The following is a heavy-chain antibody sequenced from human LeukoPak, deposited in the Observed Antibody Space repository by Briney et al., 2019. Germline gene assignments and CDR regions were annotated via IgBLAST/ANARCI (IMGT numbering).Heavy chain of an antibody. CDR1: GGSISSSSYY. V-gene: IGHV4-39*07. D-gene: IGHD3-9*01. CDR2: IYYSGST. CDR3: AREAGYYDILTGYYGPSWFDP. J-gene: IGHJ5*02. Sequence: PSETLSLTCTVSGGSISSSSYYWGWIRQPPGKGLEWIGTIYYSGSTYYNPSLKSRVTISVDTSKNQFSLKLSSATAADTAVYYCAREAGYYDILTGYYGPSWFDPWGQGTLVTVSS.